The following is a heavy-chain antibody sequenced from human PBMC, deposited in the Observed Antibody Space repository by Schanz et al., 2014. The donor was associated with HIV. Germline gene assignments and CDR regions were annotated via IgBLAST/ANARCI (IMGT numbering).Heavy chain of an antibody. D-gene: IGHD1-26*01. V-gene: IGHV3-9*01. CDR3: ARDSGSYVYFDD. J-gene: IGHJ4*02. CDR1: GFFLDDYA. CDR2: ISWNSGSR. Sequence: VQLVESGGGVVQPGRSLRLSCATSGFFLDDYAMHWVRQAPGKGLEWASGISWNSGSRGYAESVKGRFTISRDNAKNSLYLQMNFMRAEDTAVYYCARDSGSYVYFDDWGQGTLVTVSS.